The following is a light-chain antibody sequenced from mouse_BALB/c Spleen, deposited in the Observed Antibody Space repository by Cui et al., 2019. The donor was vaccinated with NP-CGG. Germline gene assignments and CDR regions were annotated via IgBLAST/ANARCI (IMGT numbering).Light chain of an antibody. J-gene: IGLJ1*01. V-gene: IGLV1*01. CDR1: TGAVTTSNY. CDR3: ALWYSNHWV. Sequence: QAVVTQESALTTSPGETVTLTCRSSTGAVTTSNYANWVQEKPDYLFTGLIGGTNNRAPGVPARFSGSLIGDKAALTITWAQTEDEAIYFCALWYSNHWVFGGGTKLTVL. CDR2: GTN.